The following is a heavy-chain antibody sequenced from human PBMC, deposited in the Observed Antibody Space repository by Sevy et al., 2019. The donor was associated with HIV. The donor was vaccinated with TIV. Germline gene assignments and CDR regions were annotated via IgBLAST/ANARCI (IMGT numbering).Heavy chain of an antibody. Sequence: GGSLRLSCVASGFRFNTHAMHWVRQAPGRGLEWVALISYNGHVTDVANSVKGRFTISRDDSKNTLYLQMNTLRPEDTAIYYCAREGGHDSNWAPGTYWGQGTLVTVSS. CDR1: GFRFNTHA. D-gene: IGHD4-4*01. J-gene: IGHJ4*02. CDR3: AREGGHDSNWAPGTY. CDR2: ISYNGHVT. V-gene: IGHV3-30*01.